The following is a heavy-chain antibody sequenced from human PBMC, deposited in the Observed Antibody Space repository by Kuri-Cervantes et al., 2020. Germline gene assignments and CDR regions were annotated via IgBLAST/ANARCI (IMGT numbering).Heavy chain of an antibody. D-gene: IGHD4-17*01. J-gene: IGHJ4*02. CDR3: VKEGEDYGYY. V-gene: IGHV3-23*01. CDR2: ILRGGDT. CDR1: GFPFSNYG. Sequence: GESLRLSCAAFGFPFSNYGMAWVRQAPGKGLEWVSGILRGGDTYYSDYVKDRFTIYRDNSKNTLYLKMNSLRAADTAVYYCVKEGEDYGYYWGQGTLVTVSS.